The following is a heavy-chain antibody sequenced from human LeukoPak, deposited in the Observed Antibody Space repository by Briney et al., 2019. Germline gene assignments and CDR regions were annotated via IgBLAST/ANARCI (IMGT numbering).Heavy chain of an antibody. D-gene: IGHD3-16*01. Sequence: GGSLRLSRAASGFTFSSYSMNWVRQAPGKGLEWVSYISGSSSTIYYADSVKGRFTISRDNAKNSLYLQMNSLRAEDTAVYYCARGGYYFDYWGQGTLVTVSS. CDR3: ARGGYYFDY. J-gene: IGHJ4*02. V-gene: IGHV3-48*01. CDR2: ISGSSSTI. CDR1: GFTFSSYS.